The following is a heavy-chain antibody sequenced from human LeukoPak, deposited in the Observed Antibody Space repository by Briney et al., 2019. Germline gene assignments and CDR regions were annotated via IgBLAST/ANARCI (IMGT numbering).Heavy chain of an antibody. D-gene: IGHD5-12*01. CDR3: ARDRGYLLGS. V-gene: IGHV4-39*07. J-gene: IGHJ4*02. Sequence: PSETLSLTCTVSGDSISSSSYYWGWLRQPPGKGLEWIGSIYYSGSTYYNPSLKSRVTISVDTSKNQFSLKLSSVTAADTAVYYCARDRGYLLGSWGQGTLVTVSS. CDR1: GDSISSSSYY. CDR2: IYYSGST.